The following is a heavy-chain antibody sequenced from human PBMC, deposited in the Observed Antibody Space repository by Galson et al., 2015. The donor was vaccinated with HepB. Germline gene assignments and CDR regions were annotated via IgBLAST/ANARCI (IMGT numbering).Heavy chain of an antibody. CDR2: IKQGGSEK. CDR1: GFTFSPYW. V-gene: IGHV3-7*03. J-gene: IGHJ4*02. D-gene: IGHD3-22*01. CDR3: ARLSGGYYDLDY. Sequence: SLRLSCAASGFTFSPYWMSWVRQAPGKGLEWVANIKQGGSEKYYVDSVKGRFTISRDDAKSSLYLQMNSLRAEDTAVYYCARLSGGYYDLDYWGQGTLVTVSS.